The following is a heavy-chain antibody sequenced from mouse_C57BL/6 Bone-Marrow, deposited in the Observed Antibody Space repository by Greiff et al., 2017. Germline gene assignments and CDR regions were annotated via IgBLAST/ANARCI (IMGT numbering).Heavy chain of an antibody. CDR3: TFPLDYGSSYWYFDV. CDR2: IAPENGDT. V-gene: IGHV14-4*01. CDR1: GFNIKDDY. D-gene: IGHD1-1*01. Sequence: VQLKQSGAELVRPGASVKLSCTASGFNIKDDYMHWVKQRPEQGLEWIGWIAPENGDTEYASKFQGKATITADTSSNTAYLQLSSLTSEDTAVYYCTFPLDYGSSYWYFDVWGTGTTVTVSS. J-gene: IGHJ1*03.